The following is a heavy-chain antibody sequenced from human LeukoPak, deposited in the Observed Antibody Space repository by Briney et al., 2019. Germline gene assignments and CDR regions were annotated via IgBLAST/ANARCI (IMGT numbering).Heavy chain of an antibody. CDR2: IYYDGSNK. CDR3: ANNFDY. J-gene: IGHJ4*02. CDR1: GFTFSNYG. V-gene: IGHV3-33*06. Sequence: GKSVTLSCATSGFTFSNYGMQWLRQAPGKGLEWVAQIYYDGSNKYYADSVKGRFTISRDNSRSTLYLQMNSLRVEDTAVYYCANNFDYWGQGTLVTVSS.